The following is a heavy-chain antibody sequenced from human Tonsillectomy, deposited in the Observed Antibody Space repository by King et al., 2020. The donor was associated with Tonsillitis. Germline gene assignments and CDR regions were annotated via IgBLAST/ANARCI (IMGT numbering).Heavy chain of an antibody. Sequence: VQLQESGPGLVKPSETLSLTCTVSGGSISGYYWSWIRQPPGKGLEWIGYIYYSGRTNYNPSLKSRVTISVDTSKNQFSLKLSSVTAADTAVYYCARDIRGSSYGMDVWGQGTTVTVSS. V-gene: IGHV4-59*01. CDR3: ARDIRGSSYGMDV. CDR1: GGSISGYY. J-gene: IGHJ6*02. CDR2: IYYSGRT. D-gene: IGHD3-10*01.